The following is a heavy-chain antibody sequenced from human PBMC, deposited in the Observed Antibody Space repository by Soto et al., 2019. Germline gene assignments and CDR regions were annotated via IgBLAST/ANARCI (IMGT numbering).Heavy chain of an antibody. J-gene: IGHJ4*02. Sequence: EVQLVESGGGLVQPGGSLRLSCAASGLTLRTYWVIGVRQAPGKGLVWVSRVYNDGDSTLHAASVTGRFTISRDNAKNTVYLQMSDLRVEDTAMYYCEVRPGYSTGGDYWGRGTLVTVSS. D-gene: IGHD2-15*01. CDR3: EVRPGYSTGGDY. V-gene: IGHV3-74*03. CDR1: GLTLRTYW. CDR2: VYNDGDST.